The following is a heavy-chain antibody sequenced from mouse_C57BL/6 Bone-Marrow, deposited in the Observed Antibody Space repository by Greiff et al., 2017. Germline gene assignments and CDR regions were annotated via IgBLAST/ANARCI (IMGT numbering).Heavy chain of an antibody. CDR1: GFTFSDYG. CDR2: ISSGSSTI. CDR3: AKYGLFAY. D-gene: IGHD1-1*02. J-gene: IGHJ3*01. Sequence: EVKLMESGGGLVKPGGSLKLSCAASGFTFSDYGMHWVRQAPEKGLEWVAYISSGSSTIYYADTVKGRFTISRDNAKNTLFLQMTSLRSEDTAMYYCAKYGLFAYWGRGTLVTVSA. V-gene: IGHV5-17*01.